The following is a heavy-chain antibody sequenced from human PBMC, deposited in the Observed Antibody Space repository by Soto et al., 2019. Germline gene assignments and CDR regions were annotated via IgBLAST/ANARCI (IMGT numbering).Heavy chain of an antibody. J-gene: IGHJ6*02. CDR3: ARVYCGGDCYRLYYYYGMDV. V-gene: IGHV3-30-3*01. D-gene: IGHD2-21*02. CDR1: GFTFSSYA. Sequence: GGSLILSCAASGFTFSSYAMHWVRQAPGKGLEWVAVISYDGSNKYCADSVKGRFTISRDNSKNTLYLQMNSLRAEDTAVYYCARVYCGGDCYRLYYYYGMDVWGQGTTVTVSS. CDR2: ISYDGSNK.